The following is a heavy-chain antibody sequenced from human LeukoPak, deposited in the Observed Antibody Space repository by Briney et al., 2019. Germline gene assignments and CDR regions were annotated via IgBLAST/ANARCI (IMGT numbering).Heavy chain of an antibody. CDR1: GYTFAGYC. D-gene: IGHD4-17*01. CDR2: INPSSGDT. V-gene: IGHV1-2*02. Sequence: GASVKVSCKASGYTFAGYCMHWVRQASGQGLEWMGWINPSSGDTNYARRFQGRVTMTRDRSITTAYMELSSLTSDDTAVYYCSRGTPVDYGDFDAWGQGTQVTVSS. J-gene: IGHJ4*02. CDR3: SRGTPVDYGDFDA.